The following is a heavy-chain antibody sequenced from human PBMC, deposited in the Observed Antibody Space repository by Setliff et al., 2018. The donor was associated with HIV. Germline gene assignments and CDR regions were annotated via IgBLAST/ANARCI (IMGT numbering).Heavy chain of an antibody. D-gene: IGHD3-22*01. Sequence: ASVKVSCKASGYTFTSYDINWVRQATGQGLEWMGWMNPNSGNTGYAQKFQGRVTMTRNTSISTAYMELSSLRSEDTAVYYCARSSGYYYVFDYWGQGTLVTVSS. CDR1: GYTFTSYD. CDR2: MNPNSGNT. J-gene: IGHJ4*02. CDR3: ARSSGYYYVFDY. V-gene: IGHV1-8*02.